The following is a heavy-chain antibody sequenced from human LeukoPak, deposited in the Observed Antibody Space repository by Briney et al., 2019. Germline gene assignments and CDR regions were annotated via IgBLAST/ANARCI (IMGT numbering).Heavy chain of an antibody. D-gene: IGHD1-26*01. J-gene: IGHJ4*02. CDR1: GGSISNNC. CDR2: FHDSEST. Sequence: PSETLSLTCTVSGGSISNNCWSWIRQPPGKGLEWIGHFHDSESTNYNPSLKSRVTISVDTSKNQFSLELSSVTAADTAVYYCARGDPSGRPGIAFDYWGQGTLVTVSS. CDR3: ARGDPSGRPGIAFDY. V-gene: IGHV4-59*01.